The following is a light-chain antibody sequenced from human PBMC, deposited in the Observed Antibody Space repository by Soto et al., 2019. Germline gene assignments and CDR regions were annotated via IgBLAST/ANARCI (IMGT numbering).Light chain of an antibody. Sequence: DIQMTQSPSSLSASVGDRVTITCQASQDITNDVHWYQQKPGKAPKVLIYEASKLETGVPSRFSGSGSGTDFTVPISSLQPEDIATYFCQQYDNVPLTFGGGPKVEIK. CDR1: QDITND. CDR2: EAS. V-gene: IGKV1-33*01. J-gene: IGKJ4*01. CDR3: QQYDNVPLT.